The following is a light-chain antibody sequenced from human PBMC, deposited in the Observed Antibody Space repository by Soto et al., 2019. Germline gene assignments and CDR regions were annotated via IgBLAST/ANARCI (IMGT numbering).Light chain of an antibody. Sequence: DIQMTRSPSTLSASVGDRVTITCRASQSITDWLAWYQQKPGKAPKFLIYKASNLEGGVPSRFSGSGSGTEFPLTISSVQPDDFATYYCQYWDDYSWTFGQGTKVEIK. V-gene: IGKV1-5*03. CDR1: QSITDW. CDR2: KAS. J-gene: IGKJ1*01. CDR3: QYWDDYSWT.